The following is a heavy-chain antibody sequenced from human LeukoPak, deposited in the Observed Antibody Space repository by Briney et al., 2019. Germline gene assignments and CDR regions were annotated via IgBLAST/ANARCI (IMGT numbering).Heavy chain of an antibody. CDR2: ISGSGGMT. J-gene: IGHJ6*03. Sequence: GGSLRLSCAVSGITFNNYAMNWIRQAPGKGLEWGSDISGSGGMTYYADSVKGRFTISRDNSQKKLYLHMSNLRVEDTAIYFCAKSVLGVAGRGYMDVWGKGTTVTVSS. CDR3: AKSVLGVAGRGYMDV. D-gene: IGHD3-10*01. CDR1: GITFNNYA. V-gene: IGHV3-23*01.